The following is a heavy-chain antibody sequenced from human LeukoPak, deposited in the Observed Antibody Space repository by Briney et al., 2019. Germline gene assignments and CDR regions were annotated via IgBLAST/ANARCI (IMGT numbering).Heavy chain of an antibody. Sequence: PSETLSLTCTVSGDSVSNGNYYWSWLRQPPGKALEWIGYIYYTGKTYYNPSLEGRVTILVDASRNHFSVKLSSVTAADTAVYYCARSQNYYGSGDYWSQGTLVTVSS. CDR2: IYYTGKT. J-gene: IGHJ4*02. D-gene: IGHD3-10*01. CDR3: ARSQNYYGSGDY. V-gene: IGHV4-61*03. CDR1: GDSVSNGNYY.